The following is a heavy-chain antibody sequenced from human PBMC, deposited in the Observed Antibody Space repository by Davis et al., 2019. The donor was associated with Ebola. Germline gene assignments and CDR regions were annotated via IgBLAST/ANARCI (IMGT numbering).Heavy chain of an antibody. D-gene: IGHD4-17*01. V-gene: IGHV4-59*08. CDR2: IYYSGST. Sequence: SETLSLTCTVSGGSISSYYWSWIRQPPGKGLEWIGYIYYSGSTYYNPSLKSRVTKSVDTSKNQFSLKLIPVTAADTAVYYCARLGYGDFYYYDMDVWGQGTTVTVSS. CDR1: GGSISSYY. J-gene: IGHJ6*02. CDR3: ARLGYGDFYYYDMDV.